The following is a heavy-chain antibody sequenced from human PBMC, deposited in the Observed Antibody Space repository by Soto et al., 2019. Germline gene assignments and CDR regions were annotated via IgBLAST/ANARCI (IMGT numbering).Heavy chain of an antibody. Sequence: QVQLQESGPGLVKPSQTLSLTCTVSGGSISSGGYYWSWIRQHPGKGLEWIGYIYYSGSTYYNPSLKIRVTISGDTSKNQFSLKLSSVTAADTAVYYCARATYSSSWYPYYYYYYGMDVWGQVTTVTVSS. D-gene: IGHD6-13*01. CDR3: ARATYSSSWYPYYYYYYGMDV. V-gene: IGHV4-31*03. J-gene: IGHJ6*02. CDR2: IYYSGST. CDR1: GGSISSGGYY.